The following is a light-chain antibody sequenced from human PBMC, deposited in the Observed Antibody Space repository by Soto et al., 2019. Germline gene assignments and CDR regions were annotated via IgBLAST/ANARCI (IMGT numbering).Light chain of an antibody. V-gene: IGKV3-20*01. CDR3: QQYGSSPPT. Sequence: EILLTQSPVTLSLSPGERATLSCRASQNVRGYLVWYQQKPGQAPRLLIYDASNRATGIPDRFSGSGSGTDFTLTISRLEPEDFAVYYCQQYGSSPPTFGQGTKVDIK. CDR1: QNVRGY. CDR2: DAS. J-gene: IGKJ1*01.